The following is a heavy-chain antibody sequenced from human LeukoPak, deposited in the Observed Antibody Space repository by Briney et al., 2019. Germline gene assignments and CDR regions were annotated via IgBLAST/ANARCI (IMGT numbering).Heavy chain of an antibody. CDR1: GFTFSSYA. V-gene: IGHV3-23*01. D-gene: IGHD6-13*01. J-gene: IGHJ5*02. Sequence: GGSLRLSCAASGFTFSSYAMSWVRQAPGKGLEWVSTISGSGGSTYYADSVKGRFSISRDNSKNTLYLQMNSLRAEDTAIYYCAKALVSGNSWPARWFDPRGQGTLVTVSS. CDR3: AKALVSGNSWPARWFDP. CDR2: ISGSGGST.